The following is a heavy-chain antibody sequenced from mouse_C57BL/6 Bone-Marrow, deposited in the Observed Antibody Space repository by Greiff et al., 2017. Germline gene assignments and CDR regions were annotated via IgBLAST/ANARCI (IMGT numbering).Heavy chain of an antibody. Sequence: EVKVEESGGGLVQPGGSMKLSCVASGFTFSNYWMNWVRQSPEKGLEWVAQIRLKSDNYATHYAESVKGRFTISRDDSKSSVYLQMNNLRAEDTGIYYCTGGIYYGNYGFAYWGQGTLVTVSA. J-gene: IGHJ3*01. CDR2: IRLKSDNYAT. V-gene: IGHV6-3*01. CDR1: GFTFSNYW. CDR3: TGGIYYGNYGFAY. D-gene: IGHD2-1*01.